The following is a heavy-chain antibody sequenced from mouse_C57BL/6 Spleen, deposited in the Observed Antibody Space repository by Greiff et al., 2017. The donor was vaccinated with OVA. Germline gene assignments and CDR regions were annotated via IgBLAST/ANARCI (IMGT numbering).Heavy chain of an antibody. Sequence: QVQLQQSGAELMKPGASVKLSCKATGYTFTGYWIEWVKQRPGHGLEWIGEILPGSGSTNYNEKFKGKATFTAVTSSNTAYMQLSSLTTEDSAIYYCARLITTVVASLDYWGQGTTLTVSS. CDR1: GYTFTGYW. V-gene: IGHV1-9*01. CDR2: ILPGSGST. J-gene: IGHJ2*01. D-gene: IGHD1-1*01. CDR3: ARLITTVVASLDY.